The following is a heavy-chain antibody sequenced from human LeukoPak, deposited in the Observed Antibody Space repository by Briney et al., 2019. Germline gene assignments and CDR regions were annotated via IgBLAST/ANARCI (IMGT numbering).Heavy chain of an antibody. CDR2: INPTGGST. V-gene: IGHV1-46*01. CDR3: ARGRRGDGGAFDI. CDR1: GYTFTSYY. Sequence: ASVKVSCKASGYTFTSYYMHWVRQAPGQGLEWMGLINPTGGSTGYAQKFQGRVTMTRDMSTSTDYMELSSLRSEDTAVYYCARGRRGDGGAFDIWGQGTMVTVSS. J-gene: IGHJ3*02. D-gene: IGHD4-17*01.